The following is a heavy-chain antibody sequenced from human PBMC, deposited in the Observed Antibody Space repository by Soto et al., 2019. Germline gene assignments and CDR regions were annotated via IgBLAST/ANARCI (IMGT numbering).Heavy chain of an antibody. CDR1: GFTFSDYY. J-gene: IGHJ4*02. V-gene: IGHV3-11*01. CDR3: ARDVTPPRYADDYFDY. CDR2: ISSSGSTI. D-gene: IGHD2-21*02. Sequence: QVQLVESGGGLVKPGGSLRLSCAASGFTFSDYYMTWIRQAPGKGLEWVSYISSSGSTIYYADSVKGRFTISRDNAKNSLYLQMNSLRADDTAVYYCARDVTPPRYADDYFDYWGQGTLVTVSS.